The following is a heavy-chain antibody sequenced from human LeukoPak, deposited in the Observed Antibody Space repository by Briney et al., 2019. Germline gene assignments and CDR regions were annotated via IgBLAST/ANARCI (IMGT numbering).Heavy chain of an antibody. V-gene: IGHV3-74*01. J-gene: IGHJ5*02. CDR1: GFTFSNYW. D-gene: IGHD1-1*01. CDR2: ISPDGSST. Sequence: GGSLRLSCAASGFTFSNYWLHWVRQAPGKGLVWVSRISPDGSSTTYADSVKGRFTISRDNAKNTLYLQMNSLRAEDTAVYFCARARSTTETYWFDPCGLGTLVTVSS. CDR3: ARARSTTETYWFDP.